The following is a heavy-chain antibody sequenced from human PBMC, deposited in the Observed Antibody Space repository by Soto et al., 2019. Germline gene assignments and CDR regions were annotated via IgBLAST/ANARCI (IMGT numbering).Heavy chain of an antibody. CDR1: GFTFSSYG. Sequence: LRLSCAASGFTFSSYGRHWVRQAPGKGLEWVAVISYDGSNKYYADSVKGRFTISRDNSKNTLYLQMNSLRAEDTAVYYCVKDSDDDYQYYYYYYGMDVWGQGTTVTVSS. CDR3: VKDSDDDYQYYYYYYGMDV. V-gene: IGHV3-30*18. J-gene: IGHJ6*01. CDR2: ISYDGSNK. D-gene: IGHD4-17*01.